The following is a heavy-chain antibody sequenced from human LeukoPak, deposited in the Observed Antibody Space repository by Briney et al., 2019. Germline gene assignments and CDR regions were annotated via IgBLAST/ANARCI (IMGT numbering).Heavy chain of an antibody. CDR1: GYTFTSYH. Sequence: AASVKVSCKASGYTFTSYHMHWVRQAPGQGVEWMGIINPSGGSTSYAQKFQGRVTVTRDTSTSTVYMELSSLRSEDTAVYYCARELSPSGNYDCWGQGTLATVSS. CDR2: INPSGGST. CDR3: ARELSPSGNYDC. D-gene: IGHD1-26*01. J-gene: IGHJ4*02. V-gene: IGHV1-46*01.